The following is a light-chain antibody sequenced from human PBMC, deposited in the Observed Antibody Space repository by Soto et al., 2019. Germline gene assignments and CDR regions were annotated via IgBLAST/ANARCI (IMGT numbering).Light chain of an antibody. CDR1: QSVNSEY. V-gene: IGKV3-20*01. CDR3: QQYGNSPIT. CDR2: GAS. Sequence: EIVLTQSPGTLSLSPRERATRSCRASQSVNSEYLAWYQQKPGQAPRLLIYGASIRATGIPDRFSGSGSGTDFTLSISRLEPEDFASYYCQQYGNSPITFGQGTRLEI. J-gene: IGKJ5*01.